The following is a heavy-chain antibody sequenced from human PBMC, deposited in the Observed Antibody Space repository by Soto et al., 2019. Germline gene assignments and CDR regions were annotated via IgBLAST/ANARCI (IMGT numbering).Heavy chain of an antibody. CDR1: GFILSGYD. V-gene: IGHV3-13*05. Sequence: GGSLRLSCVASGFILSGYDMHWVRQATGEGLEWVSAIGTAGDPYYSGSVKGRFTISRGNAENSVYLQMNSLRGEDTAVYYCAKEEGPPYNGLDVWGRGTTVTVSS. CDR3: AKEEGPPYNGLDV. J-gene: IGHJ6*01. CDR2: IGTAGDP.